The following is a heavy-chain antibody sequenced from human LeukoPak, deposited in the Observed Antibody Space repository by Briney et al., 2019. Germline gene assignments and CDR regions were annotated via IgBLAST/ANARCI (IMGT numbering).Heavy chain of an antibody. Sequence: ASVKVSCKAAGYTFTRYYMHWVRQAPGQGLEWMGWINPNSGGTNYAQKFQGRVTMTRDTSISTAYMELSRLRSDDTAVYYCARISEVCYDSSGYYCTYFDYWGQGTLVTVSS. CDR2: INPNSGGT. J-gene: IGHJ4*02. CDR1: GYTFTRYY. D-gene: IGHD3-22*01. V-gene: IGHV1-2*02. CDR3: ARISEVCYDSSGYYCTYFDY.